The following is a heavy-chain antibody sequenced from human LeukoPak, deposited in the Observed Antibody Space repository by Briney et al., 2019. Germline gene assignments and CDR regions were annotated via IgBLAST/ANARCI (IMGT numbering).Heavy chain of an antibody. Sequence: ASVKVSCKASGYTFTNYYIHWMRQAPGQGLEWMGIINPSGGSNSNAQNFQGRVTMTRDTSTSTIYMEMSSLRYEDTAVYYCARVGDSSNSWFDPWGQGTLVTVSS. CDR3: ARVGDSSNSWFDP. CDR2: INPSGGSN. CDR1: GYTFTNYY. J-gene: IGHJ5*02. D-gene: IGHD6-19*01. V-gene: IGHV1-46*01.